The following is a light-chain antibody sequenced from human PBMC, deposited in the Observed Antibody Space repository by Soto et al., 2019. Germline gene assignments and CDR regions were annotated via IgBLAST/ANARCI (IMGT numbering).Light chain of an antibody. CDR2: DVS. V-gene: IGLV2-14*01. CDR3: SSYTSSSTFSRV. Sequence: QSVLTQPASVSGSPGQSITISCTGTSSDVGGYNYVSWYQQHPGKAPKLMIYDVSNRPSGVSNRFSDSKSGNTASLTISGLQAEDEADYYCSSYTSSSTFSRVSGTGTKVTVL. J-gene: IGLJ1*01. CDR1: SSDVGGYNY.